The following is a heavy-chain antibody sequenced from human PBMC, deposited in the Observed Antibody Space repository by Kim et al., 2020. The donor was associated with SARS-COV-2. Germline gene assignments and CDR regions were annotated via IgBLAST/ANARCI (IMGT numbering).Heavy chain of an antibody. CDR2: ISSSSSYI. CDR3: ARETEQLWLLAAGEQYYYYGMDV. V-gene: IGHV3-21*01. CDR1: GFTFSSYS. J-gene: IGHJ6*02. Sequence: GGSLRLSCAASGFTFSSYSMNWVRQAPGKGLEWVSSISSSSSYIYYADSVKGRFTISRDNAKNSLYLQMNSLRAEDTAVYYCARETEQLWLLAAGEQYYYYGMDVWGQGTTVTVSS. D-gene: IGHD5-18*01.